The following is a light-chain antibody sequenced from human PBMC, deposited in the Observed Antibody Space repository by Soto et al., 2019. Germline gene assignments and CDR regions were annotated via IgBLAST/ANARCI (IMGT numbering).Light chain of an antibody. CDR3: QQYASLPLT. CDR2: DAS. Sequence: DIQMTQSPSSLSASVGDRVTITCQASQDSDKYLSWYQQKPGKAPELLIYDASNLETGVPSRFSGSGSGTEFTFTISSLQPEDIATYFCQQYASLPLTFGGGTKV. J-gene: IGKJ4*01. CDR1: QDSDKY. V-gene: IGKV1-33*01.